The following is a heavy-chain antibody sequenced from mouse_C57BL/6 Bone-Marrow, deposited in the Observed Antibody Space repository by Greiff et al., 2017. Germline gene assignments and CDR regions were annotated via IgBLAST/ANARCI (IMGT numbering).Heavy chain of an antibody. CDR1: GFNLKDYY. CDR3: TRSLIYSGTNY. Sequence: EVQLQQSGAELVKPGASVKLSCTASGFNLKDYYIHWVKQSAEQGLEWIGRIDPEAGDTKYAPNFPDKATLTPATTSTTAYLHLSILTSEDTSVYYCTRSLIYSGTNYGGQGTTLTVTS. D-gene: IGHD1-1*01. V-gene: IGHV14-2*01. CDR2: IDPEAGDT. J-gene: IGHJ2*01.